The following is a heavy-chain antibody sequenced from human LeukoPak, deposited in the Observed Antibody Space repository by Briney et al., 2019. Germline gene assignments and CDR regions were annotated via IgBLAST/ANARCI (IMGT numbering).Heavy chain of an antibody. V-gene: IGHV4-61*08. D-gene: IGHD3-3*01. Sequence: PSETLSLTCTVSGGSISSGDYYWSWIRQPPGKGLAWIGYIYYSGSTYYNPSLKSRVTISVDTSKNQFSLKLSSVTAADTAVYYCARAYYDFWSGYEYYFDYRGQGTLVTVSS. J-gene: IGHJ4*02. CDR2: IYYSGST. CDR3: ARAYYDFWSGYEYYFDY. CDR1: GGSISSGDYY.